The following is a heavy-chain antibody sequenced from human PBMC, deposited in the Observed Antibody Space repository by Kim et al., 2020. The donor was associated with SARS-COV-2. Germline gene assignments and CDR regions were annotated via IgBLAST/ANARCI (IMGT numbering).Heavy chain of an antibody. CDR2: ISYDGSNK. V-gene: IGHV3-30*18. CDR1: GFTFSSYG. CDR3: AKGRASGITMIVVVTPGAFDI. D-gene: IGHD3-22*01. Sequence: GGSLRLSCAASGFTFSSYGMHWVRQAPGKGLEWVAVISYDGSNKYYADSVKGRFTISRDNSKNRLYLQMNSLRAEDTAVYYCAKGRASGITMIVVVTPGAFDIWGQGTMVTVSS. J-gene: IGHJ3*02.